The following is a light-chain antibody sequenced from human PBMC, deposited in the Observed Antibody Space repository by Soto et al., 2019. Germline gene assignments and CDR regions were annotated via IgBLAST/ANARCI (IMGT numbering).Light chain of an antibody. Sequence: DIVFTQSPGTLSLSPCERAALSCRASQSVSSSYLAWYQQKPGQAPRLLIYGASSRATGIPDRFSGSGSGTDFTLTISRLEPEDFAVYYCQQYGSSPWTFGQGTKVDIK. V-gene: IGKV3-20*01. CDR1: QSVSSSY. CDR2: GAS. J-gene: IGKJ1*01. CDR3: QQYGSSPWT.